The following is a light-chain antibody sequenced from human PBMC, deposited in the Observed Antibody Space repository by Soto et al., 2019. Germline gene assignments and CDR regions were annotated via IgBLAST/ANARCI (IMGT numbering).Light chain of an antibody. CDR1: QRCSSY. J-gene: IGKJ4*01. CDR2: DAS. CDR3: QQRSNWPLT. Sequence: EIVLTQSPATLSLSPGERATLSCRARQRCSSYLAWYQQKPGQAPRLLIYDASNRATGIPARFSGSGSGTDFTLTISSLEPEDFAVYYCQQRSNWPLTFGGGTKVEIK. V-gene: IGKV3-11*01.